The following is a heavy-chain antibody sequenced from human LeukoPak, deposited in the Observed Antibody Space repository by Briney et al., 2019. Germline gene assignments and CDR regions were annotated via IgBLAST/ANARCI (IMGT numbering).Heavy chain of an antibody. CDR1: GFTFDDYA. CDR2: ISWNSGSI. CDR3: ARDWGSRYYYDSSGYYFSSLVASWFDP. V-gene: IGHV3-9*01. J-gene: IGHJ5*02. D-gene: IGHD3-22*01. Sequence: PGRSLRLSCAASGFTFDDYAMHWVRQAPGKGLGWVSGISWNSGSIGYADSVKGRFTISRDNAKNSLYLQMNSLRAEDTALYYCARDWGSRYYYDSSGYYFSSLVASWFDPWGQGTLVTVSS.